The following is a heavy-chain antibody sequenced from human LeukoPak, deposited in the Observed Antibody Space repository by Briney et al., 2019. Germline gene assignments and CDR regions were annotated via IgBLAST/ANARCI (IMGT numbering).Heavy chain of an antibody. CDR3: ARAHKANQLLDAFGI. CDR2: ISSSSSYI. V-gene: IGHV3-21*01. Sequence: PGGSLRLSCAASGFTFSSYSMSWVRQAPGKGLEWVSSISSSSSYIYYADSVKGRFTISRDNAKNSLYLQMNSLRAEDTAVYYCARAHKANQLLDAFGIWGQGTMVTVSS. D-gene: IGHD2-2*01. CDR1: GFTFSSYS. J-gene: IGHJ3*02.